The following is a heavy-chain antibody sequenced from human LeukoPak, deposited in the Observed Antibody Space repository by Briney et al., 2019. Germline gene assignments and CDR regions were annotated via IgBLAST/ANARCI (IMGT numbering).Heavy chain of an antibody. CDR2: IYSNGSST. D-gene: IGHD6-13*01. CDR3: ARGGILYGMGV. V-gene: IGHV3-74*01. CDR1: GGTLSNYW. J-gene: IGHJ6*02. Sequence: GGSLRLSCAASGGTLSNYWMNWVRQAPGKGLGWVSRIYSNGSSTSYPDSMKGRFTISRDNDKNMLYLHMNSVRDGDTAAFYCARGGILYGMGVWGQGTTVTVS.